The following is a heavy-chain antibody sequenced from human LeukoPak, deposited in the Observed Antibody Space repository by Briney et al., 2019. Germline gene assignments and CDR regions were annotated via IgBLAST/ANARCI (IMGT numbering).Heavy chain of an antibody. J-gene: IGHJ4*02. CDR1: GFTFSDYY. V-gene: IGHV3-33*08. D-gene: IGHD2-2*01. CDR2: IWYDGSNK. Sequence: GGSLRLSCAASGFTFSDYYMSWIRQAPGKGLEWVAVIWYDGSNKYYADSVKGRFTISRDNSKNTLYLQMDSLRAEDTAVYYCARLTLIVLPAAVATALRGLDYWGQGTLVTVSS. CDR3: ARLTLIVLPAAVATALRGLDY.